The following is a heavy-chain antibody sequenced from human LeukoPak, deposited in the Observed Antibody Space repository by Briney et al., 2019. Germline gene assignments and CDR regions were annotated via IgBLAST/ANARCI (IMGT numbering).Heavy chain of an antibody. CDR1: GFTFSSYA. Sequence: PGGSLRLSCAASGFTFSSYAMSWVRQAPGKGLEWVSAISGSGGSTYYADSVKSRFTISRDNSKNTLYLQMNSLRAEDTAVYYCAKDRYVHSSLIDYWGQGTLVTVSS. V-gene: IGHV3-23*01. J-gene: IGHJ4*02. CDR2: ISGSGGST. D-gene: IGHD6-19*01. CDR3: AKDRYVHSSLIDY.